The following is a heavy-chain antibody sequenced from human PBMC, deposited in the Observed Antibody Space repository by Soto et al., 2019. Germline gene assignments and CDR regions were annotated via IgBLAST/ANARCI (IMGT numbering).Heavy chain of an antibody. V-gene: IGHV1-3*01. J-gene: IGHJ3*02. D-gene: IGHD3-16*02. CDR2: INAGNGNT. Sequence: ASVKVSCKASGYTFTSYAMHWVRQAPGQRLEWMGWINAGNGNTKYSQKFQGRVTITRDTSASTAYMELSSLRSEDTAVYYCARDRRYDYVWGSYRYAPDAFDIWGQGTMVTVS. CDR3: ARDRRYDYVWGSYRYAPDAFDI. CDR1: GYTFTSYA.